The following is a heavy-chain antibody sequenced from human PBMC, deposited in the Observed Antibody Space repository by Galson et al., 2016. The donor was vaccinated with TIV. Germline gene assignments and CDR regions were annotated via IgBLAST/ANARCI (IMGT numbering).Heavy chain of an antibody. CDR1: GVTFSYFA. J-gene: IGHJ5*02. CDR2: IVPMFGTT. CDR3: ARGWGIYDSSGCFLFDH. V-gene: IGHV1-69*13. Sequence: SVKVSCKASGVTFSYFAFSWVRQAPGQGLEWMGGIVPMFGTTNCAQKFQGRVTIFADESTTTAYLELSSLRSEDTAVYYCARGWGIYDSSGCFLFDHWGRGALVTVSS. D-gene: IGHD3-22*01.